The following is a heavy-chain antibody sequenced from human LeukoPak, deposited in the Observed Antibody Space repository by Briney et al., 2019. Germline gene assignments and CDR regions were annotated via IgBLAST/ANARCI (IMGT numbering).Heavy chain of an antibody. CDR3: AKDRTVVGATSFDY. V-gene: IGHV3-30*18. Sequence: GRSLRLSCAASGFPFSTFGMHWVRQAPGKGLEWVAAIAYDGSVKYYPDSLKGRLTISRDNSKNTLYLQMNSLRTEDTAVYSCAKDRTVVGATSFDYWGLGTLVTVSS. D-gene: IGHD1-26*01. CDR1: GFPFSTFG. CDR2: IAYDGSVK. J-gene: IGHJ4*02.